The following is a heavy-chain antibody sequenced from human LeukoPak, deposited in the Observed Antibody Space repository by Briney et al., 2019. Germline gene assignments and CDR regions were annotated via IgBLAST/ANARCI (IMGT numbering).Heavy chain of an antibody. V-gene: IGHV3-48*02. CDR2: VSPNSGAT. CDR1: GFTFRDYS. D-gene: IGHD6-13*01. Sequence: QPGGSLRLSCAVSGFTFRDYSMNWVRQAPGKGLEWLSFVSPNSGATYYAESLKGRFTISRDNAKNSLYLQMNGLRDEDTAVYYCARLTGYYTSGWYYFDSWGQGTLVTVSS. CDR3: ARLTGYYTSGWYYFDS. J-gene: IGHJ4*02.